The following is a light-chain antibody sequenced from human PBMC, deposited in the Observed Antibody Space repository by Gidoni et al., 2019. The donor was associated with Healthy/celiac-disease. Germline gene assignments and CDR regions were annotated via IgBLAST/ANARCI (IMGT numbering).Light chain of an antibody. V-gene: IGLV2-14*01. Sequence: QSALTQPASVSGSPGQSITISCTGTSSDVGGYNSVSSYQPPPGKAPTLMIYDVSNRPSAVSFRFSGSKSVNTSSLTISGLQAEDEADYYCSSYTSSSTHVVFGGGTKLIVL. CDR1: SSDVGGYNS. J-gene: IGLJ2*01. CDR3: SSYTSSSTHVV. CDR2: DVS.